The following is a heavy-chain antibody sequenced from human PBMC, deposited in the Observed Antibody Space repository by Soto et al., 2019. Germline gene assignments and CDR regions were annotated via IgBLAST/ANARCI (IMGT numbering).Heavy chain of an antibody. D-gene: IGHD3-22*01. CDR2: IYYSGST. CDR3: AIYDSSGSRGFQH. CDR1: GGSISSGAYY. Sequence: QVQLQESGPGLVKPSQTLSLTCTVSGGSISSGAYYWSWLRQHPGKGLEWIGYIYYSGSTYYNPSLKSRVTTSVDTSKNQFSLKLSSVTAADTAVYYCAIYDSSGSRGFQHWGQGTLVTVSS. V-gene: IGHV4-31*03. J-gene: IGHJ1*01.